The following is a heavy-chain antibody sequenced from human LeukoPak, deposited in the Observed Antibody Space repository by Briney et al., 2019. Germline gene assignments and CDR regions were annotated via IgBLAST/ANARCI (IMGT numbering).Heavy chain of an antibody. V-gene: IGHV4-34*01. CDR1: GGSFSTYY. CDR3: ARGPTISETGYFDY. Sequence: SETLSLTCAVYGGSFSTYYWSWIRQSPGKGLEWIAEINHRGDTNYNPSVKSRVTISVDTSKKQFSLKVTSLTAADTAVYYCARGPTISETGYFDYWGQGTLVTVSS. CDR2: INHRGDT. D-gene: IGHD1-1*01. J-gene: IGHJ4*03.